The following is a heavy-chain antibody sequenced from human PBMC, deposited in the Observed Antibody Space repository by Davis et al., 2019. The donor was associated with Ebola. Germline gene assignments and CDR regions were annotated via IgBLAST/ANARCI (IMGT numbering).Heavy chain of an antibody. V-gene: IGHV1-69*13. Sequence: SVKVSCKASGGTFSSYAISWVRQAPGQGLEWMGGIIPIFGTANYAQKFQGRVTITADESTSTAYMELSSLRSEDTAVYYCARMTGYYTNWFDPWGQGTLVTVSS. D-gene: IGHD3-9*01. J-gene: IGHJ5*02. CDR1: GGTFSSYA. CDR2: IIPIFGTA. CDR3: ARMTGYYTNWFDP.